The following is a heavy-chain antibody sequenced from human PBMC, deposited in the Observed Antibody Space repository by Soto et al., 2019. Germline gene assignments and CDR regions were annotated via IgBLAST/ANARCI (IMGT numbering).Heavy chain of an antibody. CDR1: GGSISSSSYY. Sequence: QLQLQESGPGLVKPSETLSLTCTVSGGSISSSSYYWGWISQPPGKGLEWIGSIYYSGSTYYNPSLKSRVTISVDTSKNQFSLKLSSVTAADTAVYYCARQGLLFGYGDYWGQGTLVTVSS. CDR3: ARQGLLFGYGDY. V-gene: IGHV4-39*01. CDR2: IYYSGST. D-gene: IGHD3-16*01. J-gene: IGHJ4*02.